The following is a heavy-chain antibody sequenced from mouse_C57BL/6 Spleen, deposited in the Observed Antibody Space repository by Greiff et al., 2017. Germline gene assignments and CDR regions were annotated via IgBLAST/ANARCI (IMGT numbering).Heavy chain of an antibody. J-gene: IGHJ4*01. Sequence: EVKLMASGAELVKPGASVKLSCTASGFNIKDYYMHWVKQRTEQGLEWIGRIDPEDGETKSAPQFQGKATITADTSANTAYLQLSSLTSEDTAVYYGARDDGYSYYYAMDYWGQGTSVTVAS. D-gene: IGHD2-3*01. CDR2: IDPEDGET. CDR3: ARDDGYSYYYAMDY. CDR1: GFNIKDYY. V-gene: IGHV14-2*01.